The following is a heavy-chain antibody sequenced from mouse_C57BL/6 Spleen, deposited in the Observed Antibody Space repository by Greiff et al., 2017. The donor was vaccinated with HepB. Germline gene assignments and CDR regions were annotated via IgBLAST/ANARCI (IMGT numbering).Heavy chain of an antibody. J-gene: IGHJ3*01. CDR1: GYTFTSYW. Sequence: VKLQQPGAELVMPGASVKLSCKASGYTFTSYWMHWVKQRPGQGLEWIGEIDPSDSYTNYNQKFKGKSTLTVDKSSSTAYMQLSSLTSEDSAVYYCARRDDYQAWFAYWGQGTLVTVSA. D-gene: IGHD2-4*01. V-gene: IGHV1-69*01. CDR3: ARRDDYQAWFAY. CDR2: IDPSDSYT.